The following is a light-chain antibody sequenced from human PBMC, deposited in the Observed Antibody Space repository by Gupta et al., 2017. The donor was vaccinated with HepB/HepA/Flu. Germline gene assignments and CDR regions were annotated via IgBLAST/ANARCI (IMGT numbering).Light chain of an antibody. CDR1: QSVSSY. V-gene: IGKV3-11*01. Sequence: EIVLTQSPATLSLSPGERATLSCRASQSVSSYLAWYQQKPGQAPRLLIYDASNRDTGIPARFSGSGYGKDLTLTISSREQEDFAGYYCQQRSNWPRCSFGQGTKLEIK. J-gene: IGKJ2*04. CDR2: DAS. CDR3: QQRSNWPRCS.